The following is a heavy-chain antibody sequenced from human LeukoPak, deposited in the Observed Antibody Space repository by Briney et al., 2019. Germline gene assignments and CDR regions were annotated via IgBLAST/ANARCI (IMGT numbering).Heavy chain of an antibody. CDR1: GGSISSYY. Sequence: PSETLSLTCTVSGGSISSYYWSWIRQPAGKGLEWIGRIYTSGSTNYNPSPKSRVTMSVDTSKNLFSLKLSSVTAADTAVYYCARTVVVVTADRYYYYYMDVWGKGTTVTVSS. J-gene: IGHJ6*03. V-gene: IGHV4-4*07. CDR2: IYTSGST. D-gene: IGHD2-21*02. CDR3: ARTVVVVTADRYYYYYMDV.